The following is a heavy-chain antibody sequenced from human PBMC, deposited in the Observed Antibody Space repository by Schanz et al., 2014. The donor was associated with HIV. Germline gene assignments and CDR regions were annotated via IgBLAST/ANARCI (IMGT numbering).Heavy chain of an antibody. V-gene: IGHV4-34*02. CDR1: GSFGGTW. Sequence: QVQLQQWGAGLLKPSETLSLTCAVYGSFGGTWWNWLRQPPGKGLEWIGDINHNGDPRYNASLKRRVTGSLDSPKRQFSLKPKSVTAADTAVYFCARATTDNFHPTYYFDSWGQGTLVTVSS. CDR2: INHNGDP. J-gene: IGHJ4*02. D-gene: IGHD5-12*01. CDR3: ARATTDNFHPTYYFDS.